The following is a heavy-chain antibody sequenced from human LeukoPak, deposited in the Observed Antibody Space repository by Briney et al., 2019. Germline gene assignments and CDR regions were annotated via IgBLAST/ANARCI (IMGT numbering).Heavy chain of an antibody. CDR1: GFTFGHYG. Sequence: GGSLRLSCTGSGFTFGHYGMSWVRQAPGKGLEWVGRIKSKTDGGTTDYAAPVKGRFTISRDDSKNTLYLQMNSLKTEDTAVYYCTTVLGAAATYYYYYYMDVWGKGTTVTVSS. D-gene: IGHD6-13*01. CDR3: TTVLGAAATYYYYYYMDV. CDR2: IKSKTDGGTT. J-gene: IGHJ6*03. V-gene: IGHV3-15*01.